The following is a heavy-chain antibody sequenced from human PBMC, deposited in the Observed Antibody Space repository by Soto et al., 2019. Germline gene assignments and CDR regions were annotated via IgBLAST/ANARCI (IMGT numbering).Heavy chain of an antibody. V-gene: IGHV3-9*01. CDR1: GFTFDDYA. CDR2: ISWNSGSI. Sequence: AGGSLRLSCAASGFTFDDYAMYWVRQAPGKGLEWVSGISWNSGSIGYADSVKGRFTISRDNAKNSLYLQMNSLRAEDTALYYCAKGNMGLYYYYYGMDVWGQGTTVTVS. J-gene: IGHJ6*02. CDR3: AKGNMGLYYYYYGMDV.